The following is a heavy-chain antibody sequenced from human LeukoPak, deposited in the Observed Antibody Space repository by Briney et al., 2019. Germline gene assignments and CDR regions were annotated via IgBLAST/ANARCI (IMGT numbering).Heavy chain of an antibody. Sequence: GGSLRLSCAASGFTFSDYYMSWIRQAPGKGLKWVSYISISGRTIYYADSVKGRFTISRDNAKNSLYLQMNSLRAEDTAVYYCAISRYCSTTTCKYFDYWGRGTLVTVSS. CDR1: GFTFSDYY. CDR2: ISISGRTI. D-gene: IGHD2-2*01. J-gene: IGHJ4*02. CDR3: AISRYCSTTTCKYFDY. V-gene: IGHV3-11*01.